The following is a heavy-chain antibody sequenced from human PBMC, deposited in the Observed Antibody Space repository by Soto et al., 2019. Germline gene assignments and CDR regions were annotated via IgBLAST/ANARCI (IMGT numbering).Heavy chain of an antibody. CDR3: ARDPIPVPMYYFDY. D-gene: IGHD6-19*01. CDR2: ISGSGDTT. J-gene: IGHJ4*02. CDR1: GFTFSTYA. V-gene: IGHV3-23*01. Sequence: GGSLRLSCAASGFTFSTYAMSWVRQAPGKGLEWVSAISGSGDTTYYADSVKGRLTISRDNAKNSLSLQMNSLRAEDTAVYFCARDPIPVPMYYFDYWGQGSLVTVSS.